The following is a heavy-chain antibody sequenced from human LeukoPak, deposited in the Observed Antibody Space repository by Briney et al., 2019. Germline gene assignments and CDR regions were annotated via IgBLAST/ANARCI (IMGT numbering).Heavy chain of an antibody. Sequence: SVKVSCTASGGTFSNYVINWVRQAPGQGLEWMGGIIPIFGTANYAQKFQGRVTITADKSTSTAYMELSSLRSDDTAVYYCARVGSGLTYYYYMDVWGKGTTVTVSS. V-gene: IGHV1-69*06. CDR2: IIPIFGTA. J-gene: IGHJ6*03. CDR1: GGTFSNYV. CDR3: ARVGSGLTYYYYMDV. D-gene: IGHD6-25*01.